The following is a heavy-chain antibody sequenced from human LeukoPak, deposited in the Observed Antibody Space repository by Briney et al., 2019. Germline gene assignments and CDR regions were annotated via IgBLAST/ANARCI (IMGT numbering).Heavy chain of an antibody. D-gene: IGHD6-13*01. CDR3: ARGGGIAAAGPLFDY. J-gene: IGHJ4*02. Sequence: GGSLRLSCAASGFTVSSNYMSWVRQAPGKGLEWVSVIYSGGSTYYADSVKGRFTISGDNSKNTLYLQMNSLRAEDTAVYYCARGGGIAAAGPLFDYWGQGTLVTVSS. V-gene: IGHV3-66*01. CDR1: GFTVSSNY. CDR2: IYSGGST.